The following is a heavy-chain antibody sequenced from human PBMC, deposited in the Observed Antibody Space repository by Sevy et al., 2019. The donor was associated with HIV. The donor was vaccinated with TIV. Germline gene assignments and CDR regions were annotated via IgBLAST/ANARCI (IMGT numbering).Heavy chain of an antibody. J-gene: IGHJ3*01. D-gene: IGHD2-8*01. Sequence: ASVKVSCKASGYTLGSYDLNWVRQAAGQGLEYMGWMNPNTGNTVYAHEFYGRVTMTRDTSTSTAYMELSGLTSDDTAVYYCARGVYGGAFDFWGQGSMVTVSS. V-gene: IGHV1-8*02. CDR1: GYTLGSYD. CDR2: MNPNTGNT. CDR3: ARGVYGGAFDF.